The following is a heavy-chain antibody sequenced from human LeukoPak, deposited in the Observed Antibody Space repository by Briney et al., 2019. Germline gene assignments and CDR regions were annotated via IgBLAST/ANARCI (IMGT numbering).Heavy chain of an antibody. Sequence: PGGSLRLSCTASGITFNSYAMSWVRQAPGKGLEWVSGISSSGGNTYYADSAKGPFTVSRDNSKNTLYLQMTSLIAEDTAVYYRAQRGTVTRGFDYRGQRTLVTVS. CDR1: GITFNSYA. V-gene: IGHV3-23*01. CDR2: ISSSGGNT. D-gene: IGHD4-17*01. J-gene: IGHJ4*02. CDR3: AQRGTVTRGFDY.